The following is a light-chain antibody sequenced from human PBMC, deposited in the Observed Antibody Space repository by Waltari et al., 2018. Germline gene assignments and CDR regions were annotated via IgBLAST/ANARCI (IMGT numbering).Light chain of an antibody. CDR2: DAS. V-gene: IGKV3-11*01. Sequence: ETVLTQSPATLSLSPGERATLSCRASQTVYTYLAWYQQKPGQAPRLLIYDASNRASGVPARFGGSGSGTDFTLTISSLEPEDFAVYYCLQRVSRPPWTFGQGTKVEL. CDR3: LQRVSRPPWT. J-gene: IGKJ1*01. CDR1: QTVYTY.